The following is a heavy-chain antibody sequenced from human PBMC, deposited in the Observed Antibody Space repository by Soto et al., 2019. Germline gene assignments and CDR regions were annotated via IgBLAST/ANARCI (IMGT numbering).Heavy chain of an antibody. CDR1: GGTFSSYA. D-gene: IGHD3-22*01. V-gene: IGHV1-69*12. CDR2: IIPIFGTA. CDR3: ARDIRHYYDSSGYGKFDY. Sequence: QVQLVQSGAEVKKPGSSVKVSCKASGGTFSSYAISWVRQAPGQGLEWMGGIIPIFGTANYAQKFQGRVTITADESTSTAYMELSSLRSEDTAVYYCARDIRHYYDSSGYGKFDYWGQGTLVTVSS. J-gene: IGHJ4*02.